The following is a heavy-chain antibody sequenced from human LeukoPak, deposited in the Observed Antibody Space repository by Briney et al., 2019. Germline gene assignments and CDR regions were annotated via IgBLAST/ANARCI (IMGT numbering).Heavy chain of an antibody. D-gene: IGHD6-19*01. Sequence: PGRSLRLSCAASGFTFTSYGMHWVRQAPGNGLEWVAVISYDGSNKYYADSAKGRFTISRDNSKNTLYLQMNSLRAEDTAVYYCAKATPGSGWTYWGQGTLVTVSS. V-gene: IGHV3-30*18. J-gene: IGHJ4*02. CDR1: GFTFTSYG. CDR2: ISYDGSNK. CDR3: AKATPGSGWTY.